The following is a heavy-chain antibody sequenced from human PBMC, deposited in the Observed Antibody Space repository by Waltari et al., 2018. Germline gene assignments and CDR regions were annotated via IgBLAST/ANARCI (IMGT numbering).Heavy chain of an antibody. CDR1: GGSISSYY. Sequence: QVQLQESGPGLVKPSETLSLTYTVSGGSISSYYWSWIRQPPGKGLEWIGYIYYSGSTNYNPSLKSRVTISVDTSKNQFSLKLSSVTAADTAVYYCARDGGATDYYDSSGYYDAFDICGQGTMVTVSS. V-gene: IGHV4-59*01. D-gene: IGHD3-22*01. CDR2: IYYSGST. CDR3: ARDGGATDYYDSSGYYDAFDI. J-gene: IGHJ3*02.